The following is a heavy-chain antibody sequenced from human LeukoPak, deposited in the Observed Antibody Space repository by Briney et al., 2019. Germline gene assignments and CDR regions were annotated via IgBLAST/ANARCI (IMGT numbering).Heavy chain of an antibody. CDR3: ARGHGDYPGYYYYMDV. CDR1: GFTGKSKY. J-gene: IGHJ6*03. D-gene: IGHD4-17*01. CDR2: IYSGVST. Sequence: GFLRLSCSASGFTGKSKYISWGRQASGEGAEGGSGIYSGVSTYYADSVKGRFTISRDNSKNTLYLQMNSLRAEDTAVYYCARGHGDYPGYYYYMDVWGKGTTVTISS. V-gene: IGHV3-66*01.